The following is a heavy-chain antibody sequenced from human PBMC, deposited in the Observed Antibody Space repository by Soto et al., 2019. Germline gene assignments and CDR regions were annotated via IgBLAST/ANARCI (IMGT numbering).Heavy chain of an antibody. CDR1: GGSFSMYS. Sequence: PSETLSLTCAVYGGSFSMYSWGWIRQSPGKGLQWLGEINHRGNIDYDPSLKSRVTISLNTSKNQFSLNLTSVTAADTSVYYCVRIGYFSIDYWGQGAPVTVSS. CDR3: VRIGYFSIDY. CDR2: INHRGNI. V-gene: IGHV4-34*01. J-gene: IGHJ4*02. D-gene: IGHD3-22*01.